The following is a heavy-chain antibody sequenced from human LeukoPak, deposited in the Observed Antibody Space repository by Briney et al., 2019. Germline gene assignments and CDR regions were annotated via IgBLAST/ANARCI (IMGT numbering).Heavy chain of an antibody. CDR3: ARHGWYHRGSGKSFDC. CDR1: GGSISSSSYY. J-gene: IGHJ4*02. V-gene: IGHV4-39*01. Sequence: PSETLSLTCTVSGGSISSSSYYWGWIRQPPGKGLEWIGSIYYSGSTYYNPSLKSRVTISVDTSKNQFSLKLSSVTAADTAVYYCARHGWYHRGSGKSFDCWGQGTLVTVSS. D-gene: IGHD6-19*01. CDR2: IYYSGST.